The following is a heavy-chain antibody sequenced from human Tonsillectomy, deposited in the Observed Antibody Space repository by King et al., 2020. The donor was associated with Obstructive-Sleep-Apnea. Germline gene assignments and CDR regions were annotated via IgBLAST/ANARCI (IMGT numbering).Heavy chain of an antibody. D-gene: IGHD5-18*01. J-gene: IGHJ4*02. CDR3: ARETPAMVTGGDY. V-gene: IGHV4-38-2*02. CDR2: IYHSGST. CDR1: GYSISSGYY. Sequence: QLQLQESGPGLVKPSETLSLTCTVSGYSISSGYYWGWIRQPPGKGLEWIGSIYHSGSTYYNPSLKSRVTISVDTSKNQFSLKLSSVTAADTAVYYCARETPAMVTGGDYWGQGTLVTVSS.